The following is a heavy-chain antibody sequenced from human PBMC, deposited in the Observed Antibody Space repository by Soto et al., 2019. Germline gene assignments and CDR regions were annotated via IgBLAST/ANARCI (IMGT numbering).Heavy chain of an antibody. D-gene: IGHD3-10*01. V-gene: IGHV4-30-4*01. Sequence: QVQLQESGPGLVKPSQTLSLTCTVSGGSISSGDFYWSWIRQPPGKGLEWMGSISYSGSTYYNPSLKSRVTIAVDMSKHQFSLKLGSVTAADTAVYYCARGVTLVRGVILPWFDPWGQGTLVTVSS. J-gene: IGHJ5*02. CDR3: ARGVTLVRGVILPWFDP. CDR2: ISYSGST. CDR1: GGSISSGDFY.